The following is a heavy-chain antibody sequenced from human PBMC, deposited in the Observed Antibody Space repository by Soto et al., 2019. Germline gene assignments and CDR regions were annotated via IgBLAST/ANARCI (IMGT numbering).Heavy chain of an antibody. CDR2: INTDGSGT. V-gene: IGHV3-74*01. Sequence: GGSLRLSCAASGFTFSSDWMHWVRQAPGKGLVWVSRINTDGSGTTYADSVKGRFTISRDNAKNMVYLQMNSLRAEDTAVYYCARGPIADWGQGTLVTVSS. CDR3: ARGPIAD. D-gene: IGHD6-13*01. J-gene: IGHJ4*02. CDR1: GFTFSSDW.